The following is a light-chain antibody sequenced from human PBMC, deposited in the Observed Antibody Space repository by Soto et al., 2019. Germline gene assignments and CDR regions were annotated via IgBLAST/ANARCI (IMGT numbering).Light chain of an antibody. CDR3: QQYRNWPRT. Sequence: IMLTQGPATLSVSRGGRFTLSRRASQSVDINLAWYQQKPGQAPRLLIYGASTRATDMPGRFSGRGSGTEFTLTISSLQSEDYAVYYCQQYRNWPRTFGQGTKVDI. CDR2: GAS. V-gene: IGKV3-15*01. J-gene: IGKJ1*01. CDR1: QSVDIN.